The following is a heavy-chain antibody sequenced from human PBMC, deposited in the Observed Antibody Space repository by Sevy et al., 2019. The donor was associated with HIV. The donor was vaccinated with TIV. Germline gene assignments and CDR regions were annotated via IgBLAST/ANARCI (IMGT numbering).Heavy chain of an antibody. J-gene: IGHJ4*02. V-gene: IGHV3-7*01. CDR3: AHETFGRFES. CDR2: IKADGSDK. D-gene: IGHD3-16*01. CDR1: GFSLSANW. Sequence: GGSLRLSCAASGFSLSANWMNWVRQAPGKGLEWVANIKADGSDKYYVHSVEGRFTISRDNAKNLLFLQMNSLRVEDTAVYYCAHETFGRFESWGQGTLVTVSS.